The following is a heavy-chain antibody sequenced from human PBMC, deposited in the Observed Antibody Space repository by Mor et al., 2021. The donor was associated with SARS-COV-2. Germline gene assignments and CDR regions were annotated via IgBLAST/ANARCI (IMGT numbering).Heavy chain of an antibody. V-gene: IGHV3-23*01. D-gene: IGHD3-9*01. CDR3: AKLTEDPYGAFDI. Sequence: GGDTYYGDSVKGRFTISRDNSQNTLYLQMNSLRVEDTAIYYCAKLTEDPYGAFDIWG. J-gene: IGHJ3*02. CDR2: GGDT.